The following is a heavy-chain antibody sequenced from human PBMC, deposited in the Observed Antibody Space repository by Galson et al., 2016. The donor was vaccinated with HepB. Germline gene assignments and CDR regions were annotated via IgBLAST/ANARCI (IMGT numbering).Heavy chain of an antibody. CDR3: AREAIRGSSRDDFDY. CDR2: ISWNSGRI. V-gene: IGHV3-9*01. D-gene: IGHD2-2*01. Sequence: SLRLSCAASGFTFDDYAMHWVRQVPGKGLEWVSGISWNSGRIDYADSVKGRFTISRDNTKNSLYLQMNSLGAEDTAVYYCAREAIRGSSRDDFDYWGQGTLVTVSS. J-gene: IGHJ4*02. CDR1: GFTFDDYA.